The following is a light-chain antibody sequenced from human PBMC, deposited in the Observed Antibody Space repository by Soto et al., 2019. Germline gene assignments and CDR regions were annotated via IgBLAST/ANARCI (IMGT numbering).Light chain of an antibody. V-gene: IGLV1-44*01. J-gene: IGLJ2*01. Sequence: QLVLTQPPSASGTPGQRVTISCSGSNSNIGTNTVNWYQHLPGSAPKLLIYSNNQRPSGVPDRFSGSKSGTSASLAISGLQPDDEADYYCEAWDGSLNVVLFGGGTQLTVL. CDR2: SNN. CDR3: EAWDGSLNVVL. CDR1: NSNIGTNT.